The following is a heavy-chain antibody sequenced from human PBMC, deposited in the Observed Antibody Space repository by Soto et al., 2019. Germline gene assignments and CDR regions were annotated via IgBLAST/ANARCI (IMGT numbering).Heavy chain of an antibody. CDR3: AKDDFWSVKNQYYYYYYGMDV. Sequence: GGSLRLSCAASGFTFSSYGMHWVRQAPGKGLEWVAVISYDGSNKYYADSVKGRFTISRDNSKNTLYLQMNSQRAEDTAVYHCAKDDFWSVKNQYYYYYYGMDVWGQGTTVTVSS. CDR1: GFTFSSYG. CDR2: ISYDGSNK. J-gene: IGHJ6*02. V-gene: IGHV3-30*18. D-gene: IGHD3-3*01.